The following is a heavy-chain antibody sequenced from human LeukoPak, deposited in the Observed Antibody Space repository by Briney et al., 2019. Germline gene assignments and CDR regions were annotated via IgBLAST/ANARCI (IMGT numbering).Heavy chain of an antibody. CDR3: ARSPFVQDAFDI. Sequence: GSLRLSCAASGFTFSSYAMTWIRQPPGKGLEWIGEINHSGSTNYNPSLKSRVTISVDTSKNQFSLKLSSVTAADTAVYYCARSPFVQDAFDIWGQGTMVTVSS. V-gene: IGHV4-34*01. CDR2: INHSGST. D-gene: IGHD3-16*01. J-gene: IGHJ3*02. CDR1: GFTFSSYA.